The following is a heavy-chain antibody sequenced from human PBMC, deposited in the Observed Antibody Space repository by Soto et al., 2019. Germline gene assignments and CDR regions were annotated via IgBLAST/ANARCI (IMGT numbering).Heavy chain of an antibody. D-gene: IGHD2-21*02. CDR2: IYYSGST. J-gene: IGHJ5*02. Sequence: KGLEWIGYIYYSGSTNYNPSLKSRVTISRDNAKNSLYLQMHSLRDEDTAVYFCPRESNICDSLTWFDPWGQGSLVTGSS. CDR3: PRESNICDSLTWFDP. V-gene: IGHV4-59*12.